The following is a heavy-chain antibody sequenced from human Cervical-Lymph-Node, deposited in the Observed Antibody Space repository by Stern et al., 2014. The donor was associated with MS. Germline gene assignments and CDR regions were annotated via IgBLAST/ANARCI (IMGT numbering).Heavy chain of an antibody. V-gene: IGHV3-30*01. Sequence: VQLVESGGGVVQPGRSLRLSCAASGSTSSNFAMHWVRQAPGKGLEWVGVISYEGSNKYYGDSVRGRFSISRDNSKNTLTLQMNSLRPEDTAVYYCATSSYGSGTFDGLDVWGQGTTVTVSS. D-gene: IGHD3-10*01. CDR2: ISYEGSNK. CDR3: ATSSYGSGTFDGLDV. J-gene: IGHJ6*02. CDR1: GSTSSNFA.